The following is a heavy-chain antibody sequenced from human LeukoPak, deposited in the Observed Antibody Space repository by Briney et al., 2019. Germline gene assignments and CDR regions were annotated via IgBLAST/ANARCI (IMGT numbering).Heavy chain of an antibody. CDR3: ARGVSDRSGSYRKYYFDY. CDR1: GVSISSSSYY. V-gene: IGHV4-39*07. D-gene: IGHD1-26*01. J-gene: IGHJ4*02. Sequence: SETLSLTCTVSGVSISSSSYYWGWIRQPPGKGLEWIGSIYYSGSTYYNPSLKSQVTISVDTSKNQFSLKLSSVTAADTAVYYCARGVSDRSGSYRKYYFDYWGQGTLVTVSS. CDR2: IYYSGST.